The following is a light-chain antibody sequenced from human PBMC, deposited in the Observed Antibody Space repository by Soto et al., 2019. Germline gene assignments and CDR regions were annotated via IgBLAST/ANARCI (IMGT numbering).Light chain of an antibody. V-gene: IGLV7-46*01. CDR1: TGPVTSGHY. J-gene: IGLJ3*02. Sequence: QAVVTQEPSFTVSPGGTVTLTCASSTGPVTSGHYPNWLQQKSGQAPRRLIFDTTIRDSWAPARFSGTLLGGKAALTLSGAQPEDEAEYYCLIFDSDAWVFGGGTTLTVL. CDR2: DTT. CDR3: LIFDSDAWV.